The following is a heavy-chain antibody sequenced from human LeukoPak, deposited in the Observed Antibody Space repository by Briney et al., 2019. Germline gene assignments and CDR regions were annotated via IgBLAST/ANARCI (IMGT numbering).Heavy chain of an antibody. D-gene: IGHD3-3*01. V-gene: IGHV3-33*01. CDR1: GFTFSSYG. J-gene: IGHJ6*02. CDR2: IWYDGSNK. Sequence: PGGSLRLSCAASGFTFSSYGMHWVRQAPGKGLEWVAVIWYDGSNKYYADSVKGRFTISRDNSKNTLYLQMNSLRAEDTAVYYCARGHYITIFGVDIPDYYHYYGMDVWGQGTTVTVSS. CDR3: ARGHYITIFGVDIPDYYHYYGMDV.